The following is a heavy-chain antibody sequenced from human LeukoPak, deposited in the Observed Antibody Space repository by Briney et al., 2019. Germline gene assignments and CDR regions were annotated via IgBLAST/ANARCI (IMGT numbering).Heavy chain of an antibody. V-gene: IGHV1-18*01. CDR1: GYSFTSFG. J-gene: IGHJ3*02. CDR3: ARCGASCSWGAFDI. D-gene: IGHD2-2*01. CDR2: ISAYNGDT. Sequence: ASVKVSCKASGYSFTSFGITWVRQAPGQGLEWMGWISAYNGDTNYAQKVQGRVTMTTDTSTSTAYKELRSLRSDDTAIYYCARCGASCSWGAFDIWGQGTMVTVSS.